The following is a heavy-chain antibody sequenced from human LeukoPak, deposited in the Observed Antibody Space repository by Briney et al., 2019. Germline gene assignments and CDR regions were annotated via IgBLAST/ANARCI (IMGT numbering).Heavy chain of an antibody. CDR2: INPNSGGT. CDR1: GYTFTGYY. CDR3: ARALIAAAGTGY. Sequence: ASVKVSCKASGYTFTGYYMHWLRQAPGQGLEWMGWINPNSGGTNYAQKFQGRVTMTRDTSISTAYMELSRLRSDDTAVYYCARALIAAAGTGYWGQGTLVTVSS. V-gene: IGHV1-2*02. J-gene: IGHJ4*02. D-gene: IGHD6-13*01.